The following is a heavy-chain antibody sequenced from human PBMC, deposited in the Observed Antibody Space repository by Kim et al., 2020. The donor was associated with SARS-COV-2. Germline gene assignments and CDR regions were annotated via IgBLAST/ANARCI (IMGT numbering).Heavy chain of an antibody. CDR2: GRT. CDR3: ARGGGWFDP. D-gene: IGHD3-16*01. Sequence: GRTKYNPSLKSRVTISVDTSKNQFSLKLSSVTAADTAVYYCARGGGWFDPWGQGTLVTVSS. J-gene: IGHJ5*02. V-gene: IGHV4-59*09.